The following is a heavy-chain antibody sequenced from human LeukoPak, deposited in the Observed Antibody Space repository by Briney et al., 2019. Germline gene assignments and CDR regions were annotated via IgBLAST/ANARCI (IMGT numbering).Heavy chain of an antibody. CDR1: GGSFSGYY. D-gene: IGHD6-19*01. J-gene: IGHJ6*02. V-gene: IGHV4-34*01. Sequence: SETLSLACAVYGGSFSGYYWSWIRQPPGKGLEWIGEINHSGSTNYNPSLKSRVTISVDTSKNQFSLKLSSVTAADTAVYYCVVTIAVAGSGNYYYYYGMDVWGQGTTVTVSS. CDR2: INHSGST. CDR3: VVTIAVAGSGNYYYYYGMDV.